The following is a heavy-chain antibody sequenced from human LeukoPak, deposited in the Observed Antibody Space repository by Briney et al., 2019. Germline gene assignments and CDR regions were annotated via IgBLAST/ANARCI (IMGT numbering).Heavy chain of an antibody. CDR1: GITFSSYW. CDR3: ARGARGSGTASDY. D-gene: IGHD3-10*01. CDR2: INSDGSST. Sequence: GGSLRLSCAASGITFSSYWMRWVRQAPGKGLVWVSRINSDGSSTNYADSVKGRFTISRDNAKNTLHLQMNSLRAEDTAVYYCARGARGSGTASDYWGQGTLVTVSS. J-gene: IGHJ4*02. V-gene: IGHV3-74*01.